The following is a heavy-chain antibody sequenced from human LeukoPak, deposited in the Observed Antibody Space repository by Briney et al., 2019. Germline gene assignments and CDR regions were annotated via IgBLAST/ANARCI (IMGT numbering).Heavy chain of an antibody. CDR3: AREVWGPEY. D-gene: IGHD1-14*01. CDR1: GFTFNRDW. J-gene: IGHJ4*02. CDR2: IKQDGSDK. V-gene: IGHV3-7*01. Sequence: GGSLRLSCTASGFTFNRDWTAWVRQAPGKGLEWVANIKQDGSDKNYMDSVKGRFTISRDNTKNSVYLQMSSLRAEDTAVYYCAREVWGPEYWGQGTLVTVSS.